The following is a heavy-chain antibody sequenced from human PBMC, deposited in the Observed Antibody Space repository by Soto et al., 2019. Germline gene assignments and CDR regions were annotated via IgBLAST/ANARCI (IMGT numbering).Heavy chain of an antibody. CDR3: AQHNHTTPAFDV. CDR2: ITERGDKT. Sequence: GSLRLSCAASGFTFSGYAMSWVRQAPGKGLEWVAAITERGDKTFYADSVRGRFTTSRDNSKNTLHLQMNSLRAEDTALYSCAQHNHTTPAFDVWGTGTIVTVSS. CDR1: GFTFSGYA. V-gene: IGHV3-23*01. D-gene: IGHD1-1*01. J-gene: IGHJ3*01.